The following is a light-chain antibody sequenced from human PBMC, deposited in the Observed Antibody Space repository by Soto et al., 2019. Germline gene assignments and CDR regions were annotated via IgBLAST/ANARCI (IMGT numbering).Light chain of an antibody. J-gene: IGLJ2*01. CDR2: EVS. Sequence: QSALTQPASVSGSPGQSITISCTGTSSDVGGYNYVSWYQQHPGKAPKLMIYEVSNRPSGVSNRFSGSKSGNRASLTISGLHAEDEADYYGSSYTSSSSVVFGGGTKLTVL. CDR3: SSYTSSSSVV. CDR1: SSDVGGYNY. V-gene: IGLV2-14*01.